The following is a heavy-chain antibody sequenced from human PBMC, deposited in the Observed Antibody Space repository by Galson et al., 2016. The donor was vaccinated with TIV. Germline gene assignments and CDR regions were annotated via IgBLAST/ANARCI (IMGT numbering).Heavy chain of an antibody. CDR3: ARLASCGGDCYYVDS. Sequence: SVKVSCKASGYTFTNSEINWVRQATGQGLEWMRWVIPNSGKTSYAQKFQGRLTMTRDTSISTAYMELRSLRSDDTAVYYCARLASCGGDCYYVDSWGQGTLVTVSS. CDR1: GYTFTNSE. V-gene: IGHV1-8*01. J-gene: IGHJ4*02. CDR2: VIPNSGKT. D-gene: IGHD2-21*02.